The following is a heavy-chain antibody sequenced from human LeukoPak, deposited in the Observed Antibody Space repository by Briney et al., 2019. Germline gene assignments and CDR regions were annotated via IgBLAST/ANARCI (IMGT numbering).Heavy chain of an antibody. J-gene: IGHJ6*04. Sequence: PGGSLRLSCAASGFTFSNAGMSWVRQAPGKGLEWVGGIKSKTDGGTTDYAAPVRGKFTISRDDSKNTLYLQMNSLKTEDTAVYYCTTDPDYYGSGSYLYYYGMDVWGKGTTVTVSS. CDR3: TTDPDYYGSGSYLYYYGMDV. CDR1: GFTFSNAG. V-gene: IGHV3-15*01. D-gene: IGHD3-10*01. CDR2: IKSKTDGGTT.